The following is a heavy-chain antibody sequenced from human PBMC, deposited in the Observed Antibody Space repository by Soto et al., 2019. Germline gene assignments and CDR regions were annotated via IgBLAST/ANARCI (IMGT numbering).Heavy chain of an antibody. D-gene: IGHD3-22*01. CDR1: GFTFSGYA. V-gene: IGHV3-21*01. Sequence: PGGSLRLSCAASGFTFSGYAMNWVRQAPGKGLEWVSDISSSGGDTYYADSVKGRFTISRDNAKNSLYLQMNSLRAEDTAVYYCARVWYYDSSGYPGYGMDVWGQGTTVTVSS. CDR2: ISSSGGDT. J-gene: IGHJ6*02. CDR3: ARVWYYDSSGYPGYGMDV.